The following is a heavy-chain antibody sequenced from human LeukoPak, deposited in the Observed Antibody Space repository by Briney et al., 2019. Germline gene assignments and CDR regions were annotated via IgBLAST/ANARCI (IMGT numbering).Heavy chain of an antibody. D-gene: IGHD6-19*01. CDR1: GYTFTGYY. CDR3: ARGTGYSSGWSDFQH. V-gene: IGHV1-2*02. Sequence: ASVKVSCKASGYTFTGYYMHWVRQAPGQGLAWMGWINPNSGGTNYAQKFQGRVTMTRDTSISTAYMELSRLTSDDPAVYYCARGTGYSSGWSDFQHWGQGTLVAVSS. J-gene: IGHJ1*01. CDR2: INPNSGGT.